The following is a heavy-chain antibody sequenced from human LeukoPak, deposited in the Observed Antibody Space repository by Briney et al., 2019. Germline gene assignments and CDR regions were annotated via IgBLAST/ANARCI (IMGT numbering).Heavy chain of an antibody. D-gene: IGHD3-10*01. J-gene: IGHJ6*02. CDR1: GFTFSSYA. CDR2: ISSSSSTI. Sequence: GGSLRLSCAASGFTFSSYAMSWVRQAPGKGLEWVSYISSSSSTIYYADSVKGRFTISRDNAKNSLYLQMNSLRAEDTAVYYCARISLAGGMDVWGQGTTVTVSS. CDR3: ARISLAGGMDV. V-gene: IGHV3-48*04.